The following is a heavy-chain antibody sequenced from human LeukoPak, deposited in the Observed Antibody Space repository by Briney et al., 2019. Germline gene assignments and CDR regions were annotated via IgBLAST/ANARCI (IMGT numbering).Heavy chain of an antibody. Sequence: PGGSLRLSCAASGFTFSSYGMHWVRQAPGKGLEWVAFIRYDGSNKYYADSVKGRFTISRDNSKNTLYLQMNSLRAEDTAVYYCANGEGCCSGGSCYSGYWGQGTLVTVSS. D-gene: IGHD2-15*01. CDR2: IRYDGSNK. CDR3: ANGEGCCSGGSCYSGY. CDR1: GFTFSSYG. V-gene: IGHV3-30*02. J-gene: IGHJ4*02.